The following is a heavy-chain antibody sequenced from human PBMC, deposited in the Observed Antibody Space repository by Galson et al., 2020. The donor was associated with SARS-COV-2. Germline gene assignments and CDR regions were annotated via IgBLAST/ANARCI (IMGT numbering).Heavy chain of an antibody. J-gene: IGHJ4*02. CDR1: GFTFSSYG. CDR3: AKMGGGPYCSGGSCYSNYFDY. V-gene: IGHV3-30*18. Sequence: GESLKISCAASGFTFSSYGMHWVRQAPGKGLEWVAVISYDGSNKYYADSVKGRFTISRDNSKNTLYLQMNSLRAEDTAVYYCAKMGGGPYCSGGSCYSNYFDYWGQGTLVTVSS. D-gene: IGHD2-15*01. CDR2: ISYDGSNK.